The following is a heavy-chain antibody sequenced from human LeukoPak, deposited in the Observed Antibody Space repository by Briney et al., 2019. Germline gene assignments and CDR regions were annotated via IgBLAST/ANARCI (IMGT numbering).Heavy chain of an antibody. CDR3: ARVAAAGTRYYYYYMDV. V-gene: IGHV4-59*01. J-gene: IGHJ6*03. CDR2: TYYSGST. Sequence: PSETLSLTCTVSGGSISSYYWSWIRQPPGKGLEWIGYTYYSGSTNYNPSLKSRVTISVDTSKNQFSLKLSSVTAADTAVYYCARVAAAGTRYYYYYMDVWGKGTTVTVSS. D-gene: IGHD6-13*01. CDR1: GGSISSYY.